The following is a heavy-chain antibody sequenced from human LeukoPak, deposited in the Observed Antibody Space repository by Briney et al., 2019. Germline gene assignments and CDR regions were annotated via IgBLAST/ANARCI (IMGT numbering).Heavy chain of an antibody. V-gene: IGHV3-7*01. J-gene: IGHJ4*02. Sequence: PGGSLRLSCAGSGFTFSSYWMSWVRQAPGKGLEWVANIKQDGSEKYYVDSVKGRFTISRDNAKNSLYLQMNSLRAEDTAVYYCARDSSDVLLWFGEPSYFDYWGQGTLVTVSS. CDR1: GFTFSSYW. D-gene: IGHD3-10*01. CDR3: ARDSSDVLLWFGEPSYFDY. CDR2: IKQDGSEK.